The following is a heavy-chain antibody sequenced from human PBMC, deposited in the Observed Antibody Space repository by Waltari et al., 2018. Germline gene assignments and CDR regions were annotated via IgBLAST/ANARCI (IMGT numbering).Heavy chain of an antibody. CDR1: GGSISSYY. J-gene: IGHJ2*01. CDR2: IYTSGST. V-gene: IGHV4-4*07. CDR3: ARASPRLRYGDRNYDWYFDL. Sequence: QVQLQESGPGLVKPSATLSLTCTASGGSISSYYWSWIRRPAGKGLEWIGRIYTSGSTNYNPSLKSRVTMSVDTSKNQFSLKLSSVTAADTAVYYCARASPRLRYGDRNYDWYFDLWGRGTLVTVSS. D-gene: IGHD4-17*01.